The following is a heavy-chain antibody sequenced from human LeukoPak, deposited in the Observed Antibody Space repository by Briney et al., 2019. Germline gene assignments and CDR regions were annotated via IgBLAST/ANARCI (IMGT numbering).Heavy chain of an antibody. CDR2: ISRSGGSI. J-gene: IGHJ4*02. Sequence: GGSLRLSCAASEFTFSSHSMNWVRQAPGKGLEWVSSISRSGGSIYYADSLKGRFTISRDNAKNSLYLQMNSLRAEDTAVYFCARSLKVSAALDVFDIWGQGTLVTVST. D-gene: IGHD2-2*01. V-gene: IGHV3-21*01. CDR1: EFTFSSHS. CDR3: ARSLKVSAALDVFDI.